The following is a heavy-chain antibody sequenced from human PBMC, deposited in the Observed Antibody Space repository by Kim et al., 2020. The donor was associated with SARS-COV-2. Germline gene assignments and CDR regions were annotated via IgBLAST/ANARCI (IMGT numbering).Heavy chain of an antibody. CDR2: IYYSGNT. Sequence: SETLSLTCTVSGGSISTSSYYWGWIRQPPGKGLEWIGNIYYSGNTYYNSSLKSRVTIFLDTSKNQFILKLSSVTAADTAVYYCARALDYYDRSAYYDWGQGTLVTVSS. D-gene: IGHD3-22*01. J-gene: IGHJ4*02. V-gene: IGHV4-39*01. CDR1: GGSISTSSYY. CDR3: ARALDYYDRSAYYD.